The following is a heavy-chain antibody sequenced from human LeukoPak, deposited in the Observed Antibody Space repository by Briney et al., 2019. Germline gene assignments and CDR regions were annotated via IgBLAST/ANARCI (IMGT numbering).Heavy chain of an antibody. Sequence: PSETLSLTCTVSGGSISSGGYYWSWIRQHPGKGLEWIGYIYYSGSTNYNPSLKSRVTISVDTSKNQFSLKLSSVTAADTAVYYCARAFNGVYPDYWGQGTLVTVSS. V-gene: IGHV4-61*08. CDR3: ARAFNGVYPDY. CDR1: GGSISSGGYY. CDR2: IYYSGST. D-gene: IGHD2-8*01. J-gene: IGHJ4*02.